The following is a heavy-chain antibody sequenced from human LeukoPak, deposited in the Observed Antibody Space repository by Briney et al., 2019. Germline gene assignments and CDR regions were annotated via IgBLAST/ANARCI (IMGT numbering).Heavy chain of an antibody. CDR1: GGSISSSSYY. Sequence: SETLSLTCTVSGGSISSSSYYWGWIRQPPGKGLEWIGSIYHSGSTNYNPSLKSRVTISVDKSKNQFSLKLSSVTAADTAVYYCARKGIGMAAAGTNWFDPWGQGTLVTVSS. J-gene: IGHJ5*02. CDR3: ARKGIGMAAAGTNWFDP. V-gene: IGHV4-39*07. D-gene: IGHD6-13*01. CDR2: IYHSGST.